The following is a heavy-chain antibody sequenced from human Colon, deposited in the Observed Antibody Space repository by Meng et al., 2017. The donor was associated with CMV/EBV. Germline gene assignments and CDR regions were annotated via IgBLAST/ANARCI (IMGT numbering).Heavy chain of an antibody. CDR3: ARIYDFWSGYYLDY. D-gene: IGHD3-3*01. Sequence: GESLKISCAASGFNVSNNYLNWVRQAPGKGLEYVSAISSNGGSTYYADSVKGRFTISRDNSKNTLYLQMGSLRAEDMAVYYCARIYDFWSGYYLDYWGQGTLVTVSS. CDR1: GFNVSNNY. J-gene: IGHJ4*02. V-gene: IGHV3-64*02. CDR2: ISSNGGST.